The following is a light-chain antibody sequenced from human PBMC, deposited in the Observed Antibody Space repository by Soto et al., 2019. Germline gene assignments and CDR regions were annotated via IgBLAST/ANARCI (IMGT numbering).Light chain of an antibody. V-gene: IGLV1-44*01. J-gene: IGLJ2*01. Sequence: QPVLTQPPSASGTPGQRVTISCSGSSSNIGSNTVNWYQQLPGTAPKLLIYSNNQRLSGVPDRFSGSKSGTSASLAISGLQSEDEADYYCAAWDDSLNGPVFGGGTKLTVL. CDR3: AAWDDSLNGPV. CDR1: SSNIGSNT. CDR2: SNN.